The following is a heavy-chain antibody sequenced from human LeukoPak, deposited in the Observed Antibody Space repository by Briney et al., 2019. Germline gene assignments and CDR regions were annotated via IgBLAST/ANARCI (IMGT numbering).Heavy chain of an antibody. D-gene: IGHD1-20*01. CDR3: ARANKRVITGRFDYMDV. V-gene: IGHV4-59*01. Sequence: SETLSLTCTVSGGSISSYYWSWIRQPPGKGLEWIGYIYYSGSTNYNPSLKSRVTISVDTSKNQFSLKLSSVTAADTAVYYCARANKRVITGRFDYMDVWGKGTTVTVSS. J-gene: IGHJ6*03. CDR2: IYYSGST. CDR1: GGSISSYY.